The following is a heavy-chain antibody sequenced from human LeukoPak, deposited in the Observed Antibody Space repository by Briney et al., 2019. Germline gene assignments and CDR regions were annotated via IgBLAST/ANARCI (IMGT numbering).Heavy chain of an antibody. V-gene: IGHV3-30*02. Sequence: GGSLRLSCAASGFTFSNYGMHWVRQAPNKGLEWVAFIRYDGSDKYYADAVKGRFTISRDNSKNTLYLQMNSLRAEDTAVYYCAKDVGTMVRGVAPNWFDPWGQGTLVTVPS. J-gene: IGHJ5*02. D-gene: IGHD3-10*01. CDR2: IRYDGSDK. CDR1: GFTFSNYG. CDR3: AKDVGTMVRGVAPNWFDP.